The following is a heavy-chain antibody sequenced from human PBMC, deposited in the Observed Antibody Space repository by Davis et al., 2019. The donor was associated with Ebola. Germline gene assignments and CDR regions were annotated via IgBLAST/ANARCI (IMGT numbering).Heavy chain of an antibody. CDR3: ARETEGRANSNTYEAFDI. V-gene: IGHV3-23*01. CDR1: GFTFGSYA. J-gene: IGHJ3*02. CDR2: ITSGDGA. Sequence: GESLKISCVASGFTFGSYAMNWVRLVPGKGLEWVSSITSGDGAHYAGSVKGRFTISRDNSKNTLYLEMNSLRAEDTAVYYCARETEGRANSNTYEAFDICGQGTTVTVSS. D-gene: IGHD3-3*01.